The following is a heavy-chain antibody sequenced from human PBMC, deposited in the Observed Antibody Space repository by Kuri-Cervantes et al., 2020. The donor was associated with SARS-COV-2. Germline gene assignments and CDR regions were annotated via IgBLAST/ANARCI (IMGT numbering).Heavy chain of an antibody. CDR2: ISSSSSYI. CDR3: ARDLARRVLRNYDFWSGSTLGYYGMDV. CDR1: GFTFSSYS. J-gene: IGHJ6*02. D-gene: IGHD3-3*01. V-gene: IGHV3-21*01. Sequence: GGSLRLSCAASGFTFSSYSMNWVRQAPGKGLEWVSSISSSSSYIYYADSVKGRFTISRDNAKNTLYLQMNSLRAEDTAVYYCARDLARRVLRNYDFWSGSTLGYYGMDVWGQGTTVTVSS.